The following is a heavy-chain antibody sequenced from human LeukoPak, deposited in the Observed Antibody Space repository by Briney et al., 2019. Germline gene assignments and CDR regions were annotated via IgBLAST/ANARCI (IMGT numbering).Heavy chain of an antibody. CDR3: ARAPYSYGFVLDY. CDR1: GGSISSYY. V-gene: IGHV4-59*01. D-gene: IGHD5-18*01. CDR2: IYYSGST. Sequence: SETLSLTRTVSGGSISSYYWSWIRQPPGKGLEWIGYIYYSGSTNYNPSLKSRVTISVDTSKNQFSLKLSSVTAADTAVYYCARAPYSYGFVLDYWGQGTLVTVSS. J-gene: IGHJ4*02.